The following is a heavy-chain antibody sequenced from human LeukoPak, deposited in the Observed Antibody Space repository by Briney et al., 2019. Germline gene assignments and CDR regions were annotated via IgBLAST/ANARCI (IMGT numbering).Heavy chain of an antibody. CDR3: AKVSDFWSGYYDDY. V-gene: IGHV3-23*01. D-gene: IGHD3-3*01. CDR2: ISGRGGGGSA. CDR1: GFTFNIYA. Sequence: PGGSLRLSCTASGFTFNIYAMSWVRQAPGKGPEWVSGISGRGGGGSAYYADSVKGRFTISRDNSKNTLYLQINSLSVEDTAVYYCAKVSDFWSGYYDDYWGQGTLVTVSS. J-gene: IGHJ4*02.